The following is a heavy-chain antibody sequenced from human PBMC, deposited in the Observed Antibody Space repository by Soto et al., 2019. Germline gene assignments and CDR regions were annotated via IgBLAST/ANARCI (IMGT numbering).Heavy chain of an antibody. J-gene: IGHJ4*01. CDR2: TYYRSKLYY. V-gene: IGHV6-1*01. CDR1: VDSVSSNSAG. Sequence: SQTLSLTCAITVDSVSSNSAGWSWVRQSPSRGLEWLGRTYYRSKLYYEYAVSVRGRITINTDTSKNQYSLQLNSVTPEDTAVYFCVRGEQHIWRIFVFWCQATVVTFSS. CDR3: VRGEQHIWRIFVF. D-gene: IGHD3-3*02.